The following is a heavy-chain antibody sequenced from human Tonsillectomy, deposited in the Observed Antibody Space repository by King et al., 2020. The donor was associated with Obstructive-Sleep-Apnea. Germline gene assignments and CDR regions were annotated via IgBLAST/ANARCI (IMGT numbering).Heavy chain of an antibody. CDR2: IRYDGNVK. Sequence: VQLVESGGGVVQPERSLRLSCAASGFSFSTYGMHWVRPAPGKGLEWVAFIRYDGNVKYYADSVKGRFTISRDDSKKTLYLQMNSLRAEEQAVYYCAKGAMIVVVMEYFDYWGQGTLVTVSS. V-gene: IGHV3-30*02. D-gene: IGHD3-22*01. J-gene: IGHJ4*02. CDR3: AKGAMIVVVMEYFDY. CDR1: GFSFSTYG.